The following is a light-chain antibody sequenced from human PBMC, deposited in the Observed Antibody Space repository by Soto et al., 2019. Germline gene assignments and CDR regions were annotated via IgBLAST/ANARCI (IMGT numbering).Light chain of an antibody. J-gene: IGKJ4*01. V-gene: IGKV3-15*01. CDR3: QQYDNRPPLT. Sequence: EVVMTQSPATLSVSPGERVTLSCRASQSVRSRLAWYLQKPGQAPRLLIYGASTRATGIPARFSGSGSGTEFTLTISSRQSQDVAVDYCQQYDNRPPLTFGGGTKVEIK. CDR2: GAS. CDR1: QSVRSR.